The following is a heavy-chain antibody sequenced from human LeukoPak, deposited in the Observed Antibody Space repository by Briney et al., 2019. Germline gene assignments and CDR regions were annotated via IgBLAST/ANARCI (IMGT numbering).Heavy chain of an antibody. CDR1: GGTFSSYA. CDR2: IIPIFGTA. Sequence: SVKVSCKASGGTFSSYAISWVRQAPGQGLEWMGGIIPIFGTANYAQKFQGRVTITADESTSTAYMELSSLRSEDTAVYYCARMWDIVVVPAAIGFDYWGQGTLVTVSS. CDR3: ARMWDIVVVPAAIGFDY. V-gene: IGHV1-69*13. J-gene: IGHJ4*02. D-gene: IGHD2-2*01.